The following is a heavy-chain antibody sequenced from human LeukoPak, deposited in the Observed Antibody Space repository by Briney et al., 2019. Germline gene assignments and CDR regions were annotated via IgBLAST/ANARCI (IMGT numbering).Heavy chain of an antibody. V-gene: IGHV3-74*01. CDR3: ARDLVGTTPPAN. CDR1: GFTFSSYW. J-gene: IGHJ4*02. D-gene: IGHD1-26*01. Sequence: GGTLRLSCAASGFTFSSYWMHWVRHAPGKGLVWGSRMNDDGSSTNYADSVKGRFLISSDNAKNTLYLQMNSLRAEGTSVYYCARDLVGTTPPANWGQGTPVTVSS. CDR2: MNDDGSST.